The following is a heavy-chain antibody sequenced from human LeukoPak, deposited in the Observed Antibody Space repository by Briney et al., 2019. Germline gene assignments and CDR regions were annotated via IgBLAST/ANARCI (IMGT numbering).Heavy chain of an antibody. J-gene: IGHJ4*02. D-gene: IGHD3-22*01. V-gene: IGHV1-8*01. Sequence: GASVKVSCKASGYTFTSSDINWVRQATGQGLEWMGWMNSSSGNTGYAQKFQGRVTMTRNTSISTAYMELSSLISEDTAVYYCARVTGSNSYYRSLAYWGQGTLVTVSP. CDR3: ARVTGSNSYYRSLAY. CDR2: MNSSSGNT. CDR1: GYTFTSSD.